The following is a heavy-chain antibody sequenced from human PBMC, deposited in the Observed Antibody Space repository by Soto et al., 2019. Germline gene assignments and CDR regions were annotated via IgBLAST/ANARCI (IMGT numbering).Heavy chain of an antibody. CDR3: AATVFGEYSHYALDV. J-gene: IGHJ6*02. CDR1: GDSITSFGYS. Sequence: SETLSLTCAVSGDSITSFGYSWSWIRQPPGKALEWIGYIYHTGTTYYTAALKSRVTISLDRSKNRISLSLNSVTAADTAVYYCAATVFGEYSHYALDVWGQGTTVTVSS. CDR2: IYHTGTT. D-gene: IGHD3-3*01. V-gene: IGHV4-30-2*01.